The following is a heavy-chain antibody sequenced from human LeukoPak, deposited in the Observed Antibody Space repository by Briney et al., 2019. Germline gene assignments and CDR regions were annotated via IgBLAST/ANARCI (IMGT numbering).Heavy chain of an antibody. V-gene: IGHV3-7*03. D-gene: IGHD5-18*01. CDR2: IKQDGSEK. CDR1: GFTFSSYW. J-gene: IGHJ4*02. Sequence: PGGSLRLSCAASGFTFSSYWMSSARQAPGKGLEWVANIKQDGSEKYYVDSVKGRFTISRDNAKNSLYLQMNSLRAEDTAVYYCAKYSSGYNYGFDYWGQGTLVTVSS. CDR3: AKYSSGYNYGFDY.